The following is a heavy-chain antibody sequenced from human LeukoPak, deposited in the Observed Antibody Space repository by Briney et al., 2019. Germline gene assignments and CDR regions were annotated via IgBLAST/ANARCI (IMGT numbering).Heavy chain of an antibody. Sequence: GASVKVSCKASGGTFSSYAISWVRQAPGQGLEWMGGIIPIFGTANYAQKFRGRVTMTRDTSTSTVYMELSSLRSEDTAVYYCTGELSGTCYFDYWGQGSLVTVSS. J-gene: IGHJ4*02. CDR1: GGTFSSYA. CDR3: TGELSGTCYFDY. V-gene: IGHV1-69*05. CDR2: IIPIFGTA. D-gene: IGHD6-13*01.